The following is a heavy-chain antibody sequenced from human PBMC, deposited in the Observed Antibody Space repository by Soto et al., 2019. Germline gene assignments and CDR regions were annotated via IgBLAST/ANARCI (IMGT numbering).Heavy chain of an antibody. Sequence: PGGSLRLSCAASGFTFRTYAVSWVRQAPGKGLEWVSAISGSAYSTYYADSVKGRFTISRDNSKNTLYLQMNSLTAEDTAVYYCARDAGNSEWYFDCWGQGTLVTVSS. D-gene: IGHD6-13*01. CDR3: ARDAGNSEWYFDC. CDR1: GFTFRTYA. J-gene: IGHJ4*02. CDR2: ISGSAYST. V-gene: IGHV3-23*01.